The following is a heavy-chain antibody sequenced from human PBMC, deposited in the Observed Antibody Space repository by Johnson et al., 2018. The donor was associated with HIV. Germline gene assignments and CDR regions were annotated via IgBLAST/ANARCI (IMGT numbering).Heavy chain of an antibody. Sequence: QEQLVESGGGVVQPGGSLRLSCATSGFTFSYYGLHWVRQAPGVWLEWVAFTRYDGSDEFYADSVKGRFTISRDTSKNTLYLQMNSLRAEDTALYYCARRSSYDAFDIWGQGTMVTVSS. CDR1: GFTFSYYG. CDR2: TRYDGSDE. CDR3: ARRSSYDAFDI. V-gene: IGHV3-30*02. J-gene: IGHJ3*02.